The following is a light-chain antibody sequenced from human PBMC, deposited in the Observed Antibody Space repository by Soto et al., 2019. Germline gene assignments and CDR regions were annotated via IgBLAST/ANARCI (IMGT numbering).Light chain of an antibody. CDR1: QSVTSSF. Sequence: EIVLTQSPGTLSLSPGERATLSCRASQSVTSSFLAWYQQKPGQAPRLLIYSASHRATGIPDRFSGSESGTDFTLTISRLEPEDFAVYYCQQYGDSRWTFGQGTKVDIK. CDR3: QQYGDSRWT. V-gene: IGKV3-20*01. J-gene: IGKJ1*01. CDR2: SAS.